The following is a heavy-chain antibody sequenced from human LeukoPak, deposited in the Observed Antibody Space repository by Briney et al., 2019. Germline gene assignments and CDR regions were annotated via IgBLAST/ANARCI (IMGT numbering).Heavy chain of an antibody. CDR1: GLTFSNYW. CDR3: ARDRWELLSNSYHYCGLDV. J-gene: IGHJ6*02. V-gene: IGHV3-7*01. Sequence: GGSLRLSCAASGLTFSNYWMSWVRQAPGKGLEWVANIKQDGSEKCYVDSVKGRFTISRDNAKNSLYLQMNSLRAEDTAVYYCARDRWELLSNSYHYCGLDVWGQGTTVTVSS. D-gene: IGHD2-15*01. CDR2: IKQDGSEK.